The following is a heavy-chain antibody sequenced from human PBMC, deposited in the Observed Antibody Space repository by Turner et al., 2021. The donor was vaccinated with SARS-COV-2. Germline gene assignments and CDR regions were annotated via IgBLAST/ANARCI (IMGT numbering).Heavy chain of an antibody. D-gene: IGHD3-16*01. Sequence: QLQESGPGVVKPSETLSLTCTVSGGSISSYDYYWDWIRQPPGMGLEWIGSMYYSGTTHYNPSLRGRVTISIDTSKNQFSLKVTSVTATVTAVYYCARRGDYWGQGMLVTVSS. J-gene: IGHJ4*02. CDR3: ARRGDY. CDR2: MYYSGTT. V-gene: IGHV4-39*01. CDR1: GGSISSYDYY.